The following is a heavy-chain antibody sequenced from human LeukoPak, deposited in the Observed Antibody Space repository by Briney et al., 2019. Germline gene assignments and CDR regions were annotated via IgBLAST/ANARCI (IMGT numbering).Heavy chain of an antibody. D-gene: IGHD3-22*01. J-gene: IGHJ5*02. V-gene: IGHV4-39*07. CDR3: ARRLYDSSGYPWFDP. CDR1: GGSISSSSYY. CDR2: IYYSGST. Sequence: PSETLSLTCTVSGGSISSSSYYWGWIRQPPGKGLEWIGSIYYSGSTYYNPSLKSRVTISVDTSKNQFSLKLSSVTAADTAVYYCARRLYDSSGYPWFDPWGQGTLVTVSS.